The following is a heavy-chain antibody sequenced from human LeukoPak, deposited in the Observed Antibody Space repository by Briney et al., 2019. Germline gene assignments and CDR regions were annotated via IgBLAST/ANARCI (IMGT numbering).Heavy chain of an antibody. D-gene: IGHD3-3*01. J-gene: IGHJ6*02. CDR3: ARDPGGFLEWLPPHGMDV. V-gene: IGHV1-18*01. CDR2: ISAYNGNT. Sequence: ASVKVSCKASGYTFTSYGISWVRQAPGQGLEWMGWISAYNGNTNYAQKLQGRVNITTDTSTSTAYMELRSLRSDDTAVYYCARDPGGFLEWLPPHGMDVWGQGTTVTVSS. CDR1: GYTFTSYG.